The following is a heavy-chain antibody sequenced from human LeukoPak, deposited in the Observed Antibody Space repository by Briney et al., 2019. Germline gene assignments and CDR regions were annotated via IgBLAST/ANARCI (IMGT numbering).Heavy chain of an antibody. CDR1: GFTFSSYW. J-gene: IGHJ6*02. Sequence: GGSLRLSCAASGFTFSSYWMHWVRQAPGKGLVWVSRINSDGSSTSYADSVKGRFTISRDNAKNTLYLQLNSLRAEDTAVYYCARSSYYDFWSGYFVQTPNGMDLWGQGTTVTVSS. CDR3: ARSSYYDFWSGYFVQTPNGMDL. D-gene: IGHD3-3*01. CDR2: INSDGSST. V-gene: IGHV3-74*01.